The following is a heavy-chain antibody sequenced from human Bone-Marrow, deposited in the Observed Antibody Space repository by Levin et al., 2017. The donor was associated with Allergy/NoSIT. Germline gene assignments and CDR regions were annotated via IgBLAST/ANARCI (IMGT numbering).Heavy chain of an antibody. J-gene: IGHJ1*01. CDR2: ISRTGGAT. CDR3: AKHVEGGQTRGWNAGEYFEH. CDR1: GFTFSNYA. D-gene: IGHD1-1*01. V-gene: IGHV3-23*01. Sequence: GGSLRLSCAASGFTFSNYAMSWVRQAPGKGLEWVSSISRTGGATFYADSAKGRFTISRDNSNNTLFLQIHRLRAEATTVYFCAKHVEGGQTRGWNAGEYFEHWGQGALVTVSS.